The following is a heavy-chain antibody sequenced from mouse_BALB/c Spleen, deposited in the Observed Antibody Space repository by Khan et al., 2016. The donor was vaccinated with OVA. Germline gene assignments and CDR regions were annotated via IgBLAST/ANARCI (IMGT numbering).Heavy chain of an antibody. J-gene: IGHJ3*01. CDR1: GFAFSRYW. CDR3: ARPYCDDEKAWFAY. D-gene: IGHD2-12*01. V-gene: IGHV4-1*02. CDR2: INPDSSTI. Sequence: EVKLLESGGGLVQPGGSLKLSCAASGFAFSRYWMSWVRQAPGKGLEWIGEINPDSSTINYTPSLKDKFIISRDNAKNTLYLQMSKVRSEDTALYYCARPYCDDEKAWFAYWGQGTLVTVSA.